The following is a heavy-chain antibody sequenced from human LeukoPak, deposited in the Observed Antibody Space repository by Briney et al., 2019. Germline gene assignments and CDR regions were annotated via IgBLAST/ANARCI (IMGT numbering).Heavy chain of an antibody. J-gene: IGHJ4*02. CDR3: ARESVVAGGFDY. CDR2: MNPNSGNT. Sequence: ASVKVSCKASGYTFTSYDINWVRQATGQGLEWMGWMNPNSGNTGYAQKFQGRVTMTRDTSNSTDYMELSRLRSDDTAVYYCARESVVAGGFDYWGQGTLVTVSS. V-gene: IGHV1-8*01. D-gene: IGHD2-2*01. CDR1: GYTFTSYD.